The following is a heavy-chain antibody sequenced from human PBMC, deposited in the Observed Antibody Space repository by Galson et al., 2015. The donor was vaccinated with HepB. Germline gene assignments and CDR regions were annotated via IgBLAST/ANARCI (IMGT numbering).Heavy chain of an antibody. Sequence: SLRLSCAASGLTFGNSWMSWVRQAPGKGLEWIGRIRSKADGGTTDYEASVKGRFTISRDDLKNTLYLQMNSLKTEDTAVYYCTTFADFWSDKRDYWGQGTLVTVSS. J-gene: IGHJ4*02. D-gene: IGHD3-3*01. CDR1: GLTFGNSW. V-gene: IGHV3-15*01. CDR3: TTFADFWSDKRDY. CDR2: IRSKADGGTT.